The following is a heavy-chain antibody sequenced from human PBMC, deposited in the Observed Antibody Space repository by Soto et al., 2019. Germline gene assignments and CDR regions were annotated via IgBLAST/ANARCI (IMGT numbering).Heavy chain of an antibody. V-gene: IGHV3-30*03. CDR2: ISYDGSNR. Sequence: GGSLRLSCAASGFTFSYYGLHWVRHAPGKGLEWVAGISYDGSNRYYGDSVKGRFSISRDDSKSIAYLQMNSLKTEDTDLYYCNRDYSSSPIDYWGQAAWVTVT. D-gene: IGHD6-13*01. CDR1: GFTFSYYG. CDR3: NRDYSSSPIDY. J-gene: IGHJ4*02.